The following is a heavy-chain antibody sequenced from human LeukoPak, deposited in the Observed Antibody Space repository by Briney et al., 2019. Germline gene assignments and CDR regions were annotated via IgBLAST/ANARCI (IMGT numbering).Heavy chain of an antibody. CDR1: GYSFTSYW. CDR3: ARRVGTTYYYYGMDV. J-gene: IGHJ6*02. V-gene: IGHV5-10-1*01. CDR2: IDPSDSYT. Sequence: GGPLQISCKGSGYSFTSYWISWVRQMPGKGLEWMGRIDPSDSYTNYSPSFQGHVTISADKSISTAYLQWSSLKASDTAMYYCARRVGTTYYYYGMDVWGQGTTVTVSS. D-gene: IGHD1-1*01.